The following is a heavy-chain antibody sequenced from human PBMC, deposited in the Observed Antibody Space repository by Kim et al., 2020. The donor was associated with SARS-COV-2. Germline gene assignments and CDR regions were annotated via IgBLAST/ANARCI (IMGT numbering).Heavy chain of an antibody. D-gene: IGHD6-19*01. Sequence: AASGKGRFTSARDNPKNTLHLQMNGLGVEDTAVYYCAKRADSSGWSYLDYWGQGTLVTVSS. CDR3: AKRADSSGWSYLDY. V-gene: IGHV3-74*01. J-gene: IGHJ4*02.